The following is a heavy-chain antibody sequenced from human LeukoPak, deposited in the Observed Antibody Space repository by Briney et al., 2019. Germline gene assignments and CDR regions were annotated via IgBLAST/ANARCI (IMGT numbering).Heavy chain of an antibody. CDR1: GGSISNYY. CDR2: IYYSGST. J-gene: IGHJ4*02. V-gene: IGHV4-59*01. D-gene: IGHD2-2*01. CDR3: ARAYCSSTSCYPLDY. Sequence: SETLSLTCTVSGGSISNYYWSWIRQPPGKGLEWIGYIYYSGSTNYNPSLRSRVTISVDTSKNQFSLKLSSVTAADTAVYYCARAYCSSTSCYPLDYWGRGTPVTVSS.